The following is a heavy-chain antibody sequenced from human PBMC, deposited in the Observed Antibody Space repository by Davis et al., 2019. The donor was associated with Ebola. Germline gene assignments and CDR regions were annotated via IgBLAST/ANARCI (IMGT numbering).Heavy chain of an antibody. J-gene: IGHJ4*02. CDR3: ARGGTTVTAPFDY. D-gene: IGHD4-17*01. V-gene: IGHV4-59*01. Sequence: PSETLSLTCTVSGGSISSYYWSWIRQPPGKGLEWIGYIYYSGSTNYNPSLKSRVTISVDTSKNQFSLKLSSVTAADTAVYYCARGGTTVTAPFDYWGQGTLVTVSS. CDR1: GGSISSYY. CDR2: IYYSGST.